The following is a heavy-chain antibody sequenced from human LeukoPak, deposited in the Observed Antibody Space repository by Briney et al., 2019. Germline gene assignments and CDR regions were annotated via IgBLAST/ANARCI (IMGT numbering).Heavy chain of an antibody. V-gene: IGHV4-39*07. CDR2: IYYSGST. D-gene: IGHD6-6*01. CDR3: ARALARLPWFDP. J-gene: IGHJ5*02. CDR1: GCSISSSSYH. Sequence: PSETLSLTCTVSGCSISSSSYHWGWIRQPPGQGLKWIGRIYYSGSTYYNRSLKCRVTLPGDSSYDQVSLKLRSVTDPDPAVYYCARALARLPWFDPWGQGTLVTVHS.